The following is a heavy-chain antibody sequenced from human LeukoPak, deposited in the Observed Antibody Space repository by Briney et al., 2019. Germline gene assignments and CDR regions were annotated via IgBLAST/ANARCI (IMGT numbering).Heavy chain of an antibody. J-gene: IGHJ5*02. CDR2: INHSGST. Sequence: SETLSLTCTVSGGSISSYYWSWIRQPPGKGLEWIGEINHSGSTNYNPSLKSRVTISVDTSKNQFSLKLSSVTAADTAVYYCARARRSYGPLNWFDPWGQGTLVTVFS. CDR1: GGSISSYY. D-gene: IGHD3-10*01. V-gene: IGHV4-34*01. CDR3: ARARRSYGPLNWFDP.